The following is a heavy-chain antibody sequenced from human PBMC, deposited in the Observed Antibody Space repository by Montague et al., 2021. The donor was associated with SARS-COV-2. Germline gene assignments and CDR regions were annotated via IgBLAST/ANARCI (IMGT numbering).Heavy chain of an antibody. J-gene: IGHJ4*02. Sequence: CAISGDSVSSNIATWNCIRQSPSRGLEWLGRTYYRSKWYNDYAESVKSRITIDPDTSKHQFSLHLNSVTPEDTAVYYCARIPVGSKYYFDFWGQGTLVTVSA. V-gene: IGHV6-1*01. CDR2: TYYRSKWYN. D-gene: IGHD2-2*01. CDR1: GDSVSSNIAT. CDR3: ARIPVGSKYYFDF.